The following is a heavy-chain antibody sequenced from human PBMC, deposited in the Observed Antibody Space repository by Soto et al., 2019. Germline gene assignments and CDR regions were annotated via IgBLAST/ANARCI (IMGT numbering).Heavy chain of an antibody. CDR3: ARATYYYYGMDV. V-gene: IGHV4-61*01. D-gene: IGHD1-26*01. J-gene: IGHJ6*02. Sequence: PSETLSLTCTVSGGSVSSGSYYWSWVRQPPGKGLEWIAYIYYSGSTNYNPSLKSRVTISVDRSKNQFSLKLNSVTAADTAVYYCARATYYYYGMDVWGQGTTATVSS. CDR2: IYYSGST. CDR1: GGSVSSGSYY.